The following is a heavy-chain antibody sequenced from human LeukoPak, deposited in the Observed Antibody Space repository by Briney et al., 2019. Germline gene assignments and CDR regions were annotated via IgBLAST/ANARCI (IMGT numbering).Heavy chain of an antibody. V-gene: IGHV4-34*01. J-gene: IGHJ6*03. D-gene: IGHD3-3*01. Sequence: SETLPLTCAVYGGSFSGYYWSWIRQPPGKGLEWIGEINHSGSTNYNPSLKSRVTISVDTSKNQFSLKLSSVTAADTAVYYCARSLAYYDFWSGNSVFYYYYMDVWGKGTTVTVSS. CDR3: ARSLAYYDFWSGNSVFYYYYMDV. CDR2: INHSGST. CDR1: GGSFSGYY.